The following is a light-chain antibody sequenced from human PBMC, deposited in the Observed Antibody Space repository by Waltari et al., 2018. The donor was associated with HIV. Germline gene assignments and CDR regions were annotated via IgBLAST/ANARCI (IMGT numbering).Light chain of an antibody. V-gene: IGLV6-57*01. J-gene: IGLJ3*02. Sequence: NFMLTQPHSVSESPGKTVTISCTRSRGSMASNYVQWYQQRPGSSPTTVIYEDNQRPSGVPDRFSGSIDSSSNSASLTISGLKTEDEADYYCQSYDSSNRVFGGGTKLTVL. CDR3: QSYDSSNRV. CDR2: EDN. CDR1: RGSMASNY.